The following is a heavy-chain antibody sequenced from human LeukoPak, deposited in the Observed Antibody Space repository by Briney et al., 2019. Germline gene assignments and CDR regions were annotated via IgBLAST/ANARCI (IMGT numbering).Heavy chain of an antibody. D-gene: IGHD1-26*01. Sequence: SETLSLTCTVSGGSISSYYWSWTRQPPGKGLEWIGYIYYSGSTNYNPSLKSRVTISVDTSKNQFSLKLSSVTAADTAVYYCARGGHATWGPSDYWGQGTLVTVSS. V-gene: IGHV4-59*01. CDR1: GGSISSYY. CDR2: IYYSGST. J-gene: IGHJ4*02. CDR3: ARGGHATWGPSDY.